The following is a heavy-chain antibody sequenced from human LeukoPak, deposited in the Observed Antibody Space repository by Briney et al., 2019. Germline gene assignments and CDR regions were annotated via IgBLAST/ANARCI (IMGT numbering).Heavy chain of an antibody. CDR3: ARVGAYDSSGYTFDY. CDR1: GFTFSSYS. CDR2: ISSSSSYI. V-gene: IGHV3-21*01. Sequence: GGSLRLSCAASGFTFSSYSMNWVRQAPGKGLEWVSSISSSSSYIYYADSVKGRFTTSRDNAKNSLYLQMNSLRAEDTAVYYCARVGAYDSSGYTFDYWGQGTLVTVSS. D-gene: IGHD3-22*01. J-gene: IGHJ4*02.